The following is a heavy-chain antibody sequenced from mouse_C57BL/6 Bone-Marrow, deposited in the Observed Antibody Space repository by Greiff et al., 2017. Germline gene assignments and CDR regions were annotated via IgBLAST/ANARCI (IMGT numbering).Heavy chain of an antibody. Sequence: QVQLQQPGAELVKPGASVQLSCKASGYTFTSYWMHWVKQRPGQGLEWIGMIHPNSGSTNYNEKFKSKATLTVDKSSSTAYMQLSSLTSEDSAVYYCATYYSNYLAWFAYWGQGTLVTVSA. CDR3: ATYYSNYLAWFAY. J-gene: IGHJ3*01. CDR2: IHPNSGST. D-gene: IGHD2-5*01. CDR1: GYTFTSYW. V-gene: IGHV1-64*01.